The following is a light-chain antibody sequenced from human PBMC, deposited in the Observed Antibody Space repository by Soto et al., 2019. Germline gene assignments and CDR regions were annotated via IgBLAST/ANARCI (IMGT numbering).Light chain of an antibody. V-gene: IGLV4-69*01. CDR3: QTWGTGFNVV. Sequence: QSVLTQSPSASASLGASVKLTCTLSNGHSSYAIAWHQQQPEKGPRYLMKVNSDGSHSKGDGIPDRFSGSSSGAERYLTISSLQSEDEADYYCQTWGTGFNVVFGGGTKVTVL. CDR2: VNSDGSH. CDR1: NGHSSYA. J-gene: IGLJ2*01.